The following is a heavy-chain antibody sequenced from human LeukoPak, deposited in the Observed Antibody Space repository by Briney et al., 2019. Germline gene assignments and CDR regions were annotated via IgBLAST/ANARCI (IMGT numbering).Heavy chain of an antibody. J-gene: IGHJ4*02. D-gene: IGHD3-22*01. CDR3: ARDRDQDYYDSSGLDFDY. CDR2: ISAYNGNT. CDR1: GYTFTSYG. V-gene: IGHV1-18*01. Sequence: ASVKVSCKASGYTFTSYGISWARQAPGQGLEWMGWISAYNGNTNYAQKLQGRVTMTTDTSTSTAYMELRSLRSDDTAVYYCARDRDQDYYDSSGLDFDYWGQGTLVTVSS.